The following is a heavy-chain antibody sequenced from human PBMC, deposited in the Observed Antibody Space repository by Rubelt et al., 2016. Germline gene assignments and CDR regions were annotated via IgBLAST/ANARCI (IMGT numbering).Heavy chain of an antibody. V-gene: IGHV4-34*01. Sequence: VQLQQWGAGLLKPSETLSLTCAVYGGSFSGYYWSWIRPPPGKGLEWIGEINHSGSTNYNPSLKRRVTISVDTSKNQFSLKLSSVTAADTAVYYCASQSSSGWYAFDIWGQGTMVTVSS. J-gene: IGHJ3*02. CDR3: ASQSSSGWYAFDI. CDR2: INHSGST. D-gene: IGHD6-19*01. CDR1: GGSFSGYY.